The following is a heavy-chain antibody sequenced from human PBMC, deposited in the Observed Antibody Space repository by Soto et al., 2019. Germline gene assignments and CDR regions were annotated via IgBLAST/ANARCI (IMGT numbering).Heavy chain of an antibody. V-gene: IGHV1-18*01. CDR1: GYTFTSYG. CDR2: ISAYNGNT. Sequence: SVKVSCKASGYTFTSYGISWVRQAPGQGLEWMGWISAYNGNTNYAQKLQGRVTMTTDTSTSTAYMELRSLRSDDTAVYYCARRPSPQGIAAAGVAAFDIWGQGTMVTVSS. CDR3: ARRPSPQGIAAAGVAAFDI. D-gene: IGHD6-13*01. J-gene: IGHJ3*02.